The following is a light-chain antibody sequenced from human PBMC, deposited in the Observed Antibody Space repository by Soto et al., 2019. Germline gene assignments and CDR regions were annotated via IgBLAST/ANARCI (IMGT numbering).Light chain of an antibody. V-gene: IGKV1-9*01. CDR2: AAS. CDR3: QQLNSYPRIT. CDR1: QGISSY. Sequence: DIQLTQSPSFLSASVGDRVTITCRASQGISSYLAWYQQKPGKAPKLLIYAASTLQSGVPSRFSGSGSGTECPLTISSLQPEDLATYYCQQLNSYPRITFGQGTRLEIK. J-gene: IGKJ5*01.